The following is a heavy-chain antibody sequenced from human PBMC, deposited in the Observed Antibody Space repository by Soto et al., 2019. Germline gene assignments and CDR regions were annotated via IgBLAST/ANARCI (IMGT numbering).Heavy chain of an antibody. CDR3: AKGSSSRYYYYYYGMDV. D-gene: IGHD6-13*01. CDR1: GVTFSSYS. Sequence: GGSLRLSCAAAGVTFSSYSMSWVRQAPGKGLEWVSAISGSGGSTYYADSVKGRFTISRDNSKNTLYLQMNSLRAEDTAVYYCAKGSSSRYYYYYYGMDVWGQGTTVTVSS. CDR2: ISGSGGST. J-gene: IGHJ6*02. V-gene: IGHV3-23*01.